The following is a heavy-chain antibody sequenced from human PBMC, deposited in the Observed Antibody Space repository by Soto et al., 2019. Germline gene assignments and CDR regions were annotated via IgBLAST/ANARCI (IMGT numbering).Heavy chain of an antibody. V-gene: IGHV3-23*01. CDR3: AKGGVGYYDSTGYYLYYYYGMDV. CDR2: VSGSGGNT. J-gene: IGHJ6*02. Sequence: EVQLLESGGGLVQPGGSLRLSCAASGFTFSSYSMIWVREAAGKGLEWGSAVSGSGGNTYYADSVKGRFTNSRDNSKNTLYLQINRLRAEGTAVYYCAKGGVGYYDSTGYYLYYYYGMDVWGQGTTVTVSS. D-gene: IGHD3-22*01. CDR1: GFTFSSYS.